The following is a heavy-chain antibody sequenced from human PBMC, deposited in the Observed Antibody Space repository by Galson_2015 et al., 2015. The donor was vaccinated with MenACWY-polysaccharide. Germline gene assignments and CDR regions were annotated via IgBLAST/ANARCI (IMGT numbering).Heavy chain of an antibody. CDR2: ISGSTSYI. CDR1: GFTFSSYP. CDR3: AGLYGSGNYYNYYGMDL. D-gene: IGHD3-10*01. V-gene: IGHV3-21*01. J-gene: IGHJ6*02. Sequence: SLRLSCAASGFTFSSYPMNWLRQAPGKGLEWVSSISGSTSYIYYAESVKGRFTVSRDNAKNSLSLQMNSLRAEDTAVYFCAGLYGSGNYYNYYGMDLWGRGTAVTVSS.